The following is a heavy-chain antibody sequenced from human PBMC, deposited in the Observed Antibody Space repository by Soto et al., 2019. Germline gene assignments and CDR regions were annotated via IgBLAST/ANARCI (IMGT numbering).Heavy chain of an antibody. CDR1: GFTFSSYA. CDR2: ISYDGSNK. V-gene: IGHV3-30-3*01. CDR3: AMVRGVISNFDY. D-gene: IGHD3-10*01. Sequence: GGSLRLSCAASGFTFSSYAMHWVRQAPGKGLEWVAVISYDGSNKYYADSVKGRFTISRDNSKNTLYLQMNSLRAEDTAVYYCAMVRGVISNFDYWGQGTLVTVSS. J-gene: IGHJ4*02.